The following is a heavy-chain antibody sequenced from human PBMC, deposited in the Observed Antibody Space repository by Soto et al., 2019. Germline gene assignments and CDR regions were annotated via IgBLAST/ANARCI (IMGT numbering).Heavy chain of an antibody. CDR1: GGSISSGGSS. D-gene: IGHD3-22*01. CDR3: ARGAVVNFDS. V-gene: IGHV4-30-2*01. CDR2: IYHSGST. Sequence: TSETLSLTCAVSGGSISSGGSSWTWIRQPPGKGLEWIGYIYHSGSTYYNPSLKSRVTISVDRSKNQFSLKLTSVTAADTAVYYCARGAVVNFDSWGQGTLVTVS. J-gene: IGHJ4*02.